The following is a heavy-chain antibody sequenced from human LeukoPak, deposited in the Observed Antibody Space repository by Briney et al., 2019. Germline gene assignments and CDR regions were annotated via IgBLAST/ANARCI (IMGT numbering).Heavy chain of an antibody. CDR3: ARVSPHRKMSYGNQNWFDT. D-gene: IGHD3-16*01. J-gene: IGHJ5*02. V-gene: IGHV1-18*01. Sequence: ASVKVSCTASGYIFSDFGINWVRQAPGQGLEWMGWISGYNGYTKYAQKLQGRVTMTTDKSTSTAHMELRSLRSDDTAVYYCARVSPHRKMSYGNQNWFDTWGQGTLVTVSS. CDR1: GYIFSDFG. CDR2: ISGYNGYT.